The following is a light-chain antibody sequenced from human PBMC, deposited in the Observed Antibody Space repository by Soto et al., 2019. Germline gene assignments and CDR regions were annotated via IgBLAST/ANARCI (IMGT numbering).Light chain of an antibody. J-gene: IGKJ3*01. Sequence: EIVLTQSPGTLSLSPGERATLSCRASQSVSSSYLAWYQQKPGQAPRLLIYGASGRATGIPDRFSGSGSGTHFTLTISRLEPEDFAVYYCQQYGSSLFTFGPATKVDIK. V-gene: IGKV3-20*01. CDR3: QQYGSSLFT. CDR1: QSVSSSY. CDR2: GAS.